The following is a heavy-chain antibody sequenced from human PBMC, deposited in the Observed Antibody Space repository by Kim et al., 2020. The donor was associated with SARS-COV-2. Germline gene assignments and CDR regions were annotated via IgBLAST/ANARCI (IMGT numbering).Heavy chain of an antibody. D-gene: IGHD4-4*01. CDR3: TRGLQSAYYYYGMDV. Sequence: SETLSLTCTVSVYSISSGYYWGWVRQSPGKGLEWIASIYQRGSTYYNPSLRSRVTISVNTSRNQFSLKVRSVTAADAAMYYCTRGLQSAYYYYGMDVWV. J-gene: IGHJ6*02. V-gene: IGHV4-38-2*02. CDR1: VYSISSGYY. CDR2: IYQRGST.